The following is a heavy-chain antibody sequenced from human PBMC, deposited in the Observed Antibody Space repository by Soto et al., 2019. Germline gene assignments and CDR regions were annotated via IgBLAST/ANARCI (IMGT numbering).Heavy chain of an antibody. CDR3: ASHYDMWSGYLSPVVY. D-gene: IGHD3-3*01. CDR2: IDTSGPKI. Sequence: QVQLVELGEALARLGGPLDFSCAALGYPFVDSYLGWFRRLPGRGLEWFPSIDTSGPKIIYPDSVKGRFTITRDNAKNSLYLEMNSLRDEDTAVYYCASHYDMWSGYLSPVVYWGQGTLVTVSS. V-gene: IGHV3-11*01. CDR1: GYPFVDSY. J-gene: IGHJ4*02.